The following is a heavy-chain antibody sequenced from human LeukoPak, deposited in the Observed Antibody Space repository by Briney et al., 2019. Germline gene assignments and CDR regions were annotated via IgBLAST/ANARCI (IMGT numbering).Heavy chain of an antibody. CDR3: AKSPRGGTGWYYFDY. CDR2: ISYDGRNT. CDR1: GFTFSRFG. J-gene: IGHJ4*02. Sequence: PGGSLRLSCAASGFTFSRFGIHWIRQAPGKGLEWVAFISYDGRNTYYLDSVKGRFIISRDNSNNTLYLQMDSLSTEDTAMYYCAKSPRGGTGWYYFDYWGRGILVTVSS. V-gene: IGHV3-30*18. D-gene: IGHD6-19*01.